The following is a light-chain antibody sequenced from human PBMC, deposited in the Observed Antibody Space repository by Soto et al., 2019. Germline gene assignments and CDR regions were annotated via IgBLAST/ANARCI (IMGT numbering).Light chain of an antibody. J-gene: IGLJ1*01. Sequence: SSELTQPPSVSVSPRQTASITCSGDKLGDKFASWYQQRPGQSPVLVIYQDTKRPSGIPERFSGSSSGNTATLTIRGTQAMDEADYYCQAWDSSIFYVFGTGTKLTVL. V-gene: IGLV3-1*01. CDR3: QAWDSSIFYV. CDR2: QDT. CDR1: KLGDKF.